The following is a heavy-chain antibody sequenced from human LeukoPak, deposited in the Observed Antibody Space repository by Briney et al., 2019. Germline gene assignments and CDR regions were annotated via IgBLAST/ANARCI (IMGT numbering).Heavy chain of an antibody. D-gene: IGHD3-22*01. V-gene: IGHV4-59*01. CDR2: IYYSGST. CDR3: ARAYYDSSGYYDLFDY. J-gene: IGHJ4*02. CDR1: GGSISSYY. Sequence: SETLSLTCTVSGGSISSYYWSWIRQPPGEGLEWIGYIYYSGSTNYNPSLKSRVTISVDTSKNQFSLKLSSVTAADTAVYYCARAYYDSSGYYDLFDYWGQGTLVTVSS.